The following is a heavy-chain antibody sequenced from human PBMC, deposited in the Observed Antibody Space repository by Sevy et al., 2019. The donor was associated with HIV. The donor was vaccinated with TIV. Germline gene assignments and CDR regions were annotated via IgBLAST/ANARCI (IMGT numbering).Heavy chain of an antibody. CDR3: ARYWGQSEPMDF. D-gene: IGHD3-16*01. Sequence: GGSLRLSCAASGFTFSKYGMHWVRQAPGKGLEWLAVVWHNGKNKYHADSVKGRFTASRDNSKNTLYLQMDSLRVEDTAIYYCARYWGQSEPMDFWGQGTLVTVSS. V-gene: IGHV3-33*01. CDR2: VWHNGKNK. CDR1: GFTFSKYG. J-gene: IGHJ4*02.